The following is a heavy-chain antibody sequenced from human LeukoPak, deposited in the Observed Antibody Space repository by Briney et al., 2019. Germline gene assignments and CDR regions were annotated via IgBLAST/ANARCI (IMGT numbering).Heavy chain of an antibody. CDR3: TRGGILTGYYFDY. D-gene: IGHD3-9*01. V-gene: IGHV3-49*03. J-gene: IGHJ4*02. CDR2: IRSKAYGGTT. CDR1: GLTFGDYA. Sequence: GGSLRLSCTASGLTFGDYAMSWFRQAPGKGLEWVGFIRSKAYGGTTEYAASVKGRFTISRDDSKSIAYLQMNSLKTEDTAVYYCTRGGILTGYYFDYWGQGTLVTVSS.